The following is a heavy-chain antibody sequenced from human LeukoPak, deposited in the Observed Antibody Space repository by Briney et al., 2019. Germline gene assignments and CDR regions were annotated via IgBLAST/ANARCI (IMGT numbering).Heavy chain of an antibody. D-gene: IGHD6-19*01. V-gene: IGHV3-48*03. CDR2: ISSSGSII. J-gene: IGHJ4*02. CDR1: GFTFNSSE. Sequence: GGSLRLSCAASGFTFNSSEMNWVRQAPGKGLEWLSFISSSGSIIYSADSMKSAFSISRDNTKNSLYLQMNSLRAEDTAVYYCARGQYTSDGYYLDYWGQGTLVTVSS. CDR3: ARGQYTSDGYYLDY.